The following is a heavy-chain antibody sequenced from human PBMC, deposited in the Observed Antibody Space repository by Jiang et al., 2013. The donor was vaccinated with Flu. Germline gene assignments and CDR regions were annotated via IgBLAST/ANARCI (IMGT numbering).Heavy chain of an antibody. CDR3: ARHFPWVVVVTWYFDL. Sequence: SLKSRVTISVDTSKNQFSLKLSSVTAADTAVYYCARHFPWVVVVTWYFDLWGRGTLVTVSS. V-gene: IGHV4-39*01. D-gene: IGHD3-22*01. J-gene: IGHJ2*01.